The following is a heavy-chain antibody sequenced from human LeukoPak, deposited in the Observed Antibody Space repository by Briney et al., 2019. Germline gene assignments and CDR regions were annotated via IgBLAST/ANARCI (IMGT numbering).Heavy chain of an antibody. V-gene: IGHV1-18*01. CDR3: ARVISGYYYDSSGYLFFPSGFDY. D-gene: IGHD3-22*01. CDR2: ISAYNGNT. Sequence: ASVKVSCKASGGTFSNYAISWVRQAPGQGLEWMGWISAYNGNTNYAQKLQGRVTMTTDTSTSTAYMELRSLRSDDTAVYYCARVISGYYYDSSGYLFFPSGFDYWGQGTLVTVSS. J-gene: IGHJ4*02. CDR1: GGTFSNYA.